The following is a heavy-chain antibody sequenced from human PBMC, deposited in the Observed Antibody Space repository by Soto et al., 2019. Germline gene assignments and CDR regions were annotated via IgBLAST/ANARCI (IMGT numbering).Heavy chain of an antibody. CDR1: GGTFSSYA. D-gene: IGHD2-15*01. CDR2: IIPIFGTA. Sequence: QVQLVQSGAEVKKPGSSVKVSCEASGGTFSSYAISWVRQAPGQGLEWMGVIIPIFGTANYAQKFQGRVTITADESTSTAYMELSSLRSEDTAVYYCARESRYCSGGSCYFLPGIDYWGQGTLVTVSS. CDR3: ARESRYCSGGSCYFLPGIDY. V-gene: IGHV1-69*12. J-gene: IGHJ4*02.